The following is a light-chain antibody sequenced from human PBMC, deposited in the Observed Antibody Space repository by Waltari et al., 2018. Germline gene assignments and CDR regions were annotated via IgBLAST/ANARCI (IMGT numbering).Light chain of an antibody. CDR3: QSFDSSLGGWV. V-gene: IGLV1-40*03. CDR2: DYS. CDR1: SSNIGAGYD. J-gene: IGLJ3*02. Sequence: QSVLTQPPSVSGAPGQSVTLSCTVSSSNIGAGYDVHWYQQFPGTAPKLLIYDYSRRPAGVPGRFAGSRSGASASLAITGLQTEDEADYCCQSFDSSLGGWVFGGGTTLTVL.